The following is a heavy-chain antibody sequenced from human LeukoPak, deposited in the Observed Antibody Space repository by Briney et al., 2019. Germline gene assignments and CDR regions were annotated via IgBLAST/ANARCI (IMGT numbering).Heavy chain of an antibody. CDR3: ARDRISGSPEFDP. Sequence: ASVKVSCKTSGYIFTNYGISWVRQAPGQGLEWMGWISAYTGDTNYAQKIQGRVTLTTDSSTRTAYMELRGLTTDDTAVYYCARDRISGSPEFDPWGQGTLVTVSS. CDR2: ISAYTGDT. D-gene: IGHD5-12*01. J-gene: IGHJ5*02. CDR1: GYIFTNYG. V-gene: IGHV1-18*01.